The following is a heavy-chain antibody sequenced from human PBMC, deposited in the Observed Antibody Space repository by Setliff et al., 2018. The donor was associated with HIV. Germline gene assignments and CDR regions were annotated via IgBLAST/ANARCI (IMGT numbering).Heavy chain of an antibody. CDR1: GGSISSGDYY. D-gene: IGHD3-10*01. CDR2: IYNSRST. Sequence: PSETLSLTCTVSGGSISSGDYYWTWIRQPPGKGLEWIGYIYNSRSTYYEPSLRGRVTISIDRSKNQFSLKLNSVTAADTAVYYCARETNASGSLTAYWYFDLWGRGTLVTVSS. J-gene: IGHJ2*01. V-gene: IGHV4-30-4*08. CDR3: ARETNASGSLTAYWYFDL.